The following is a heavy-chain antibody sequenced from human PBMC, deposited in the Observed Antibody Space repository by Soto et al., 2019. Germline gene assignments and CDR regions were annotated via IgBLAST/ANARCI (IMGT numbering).Heavy chain of an antibody. J-gene: IGHJ6*02. D-gene: IGHD5-18*01. CDR2: ISSRGDRT. CDR1: GFTFSRYA. Sequence: GGSLRLSCAGSGFTFSRYAMNWVRQAPGKGLEWVSIISSRGDRTSYAESVKGRFTISRDDSKNTLFLHMNSLGAEDTAVYYCAKETGYSYGFQPNALDVWGQGTTVTVSS. CDR3: AKETGYSYGFQPNALDV. V-gene: IGHV3-23*01.